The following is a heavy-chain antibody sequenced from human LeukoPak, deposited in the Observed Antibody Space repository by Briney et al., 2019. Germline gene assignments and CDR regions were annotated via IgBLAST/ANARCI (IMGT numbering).Heavy chain of an antibody. CDR3: ARRTPSLYYYDSSGYYYFDY. J-gene: IGHJ4*02. V-gene: IGHV4-31*11. CDR1: GGSFSGYY. D-gene: IGHD3-22*01. Sequence: PSETLSLTCAVYGGSFSGYYWSWIRQHPGKGLEWIGYIYYSGSTYYNPSLKSRVTISVDTSKNQFSLKLSSVTAADTAVYYCARRTPSLYYYDSSGYYYFDYWGQGTLVTVSS. CDR2: IYYSGST.